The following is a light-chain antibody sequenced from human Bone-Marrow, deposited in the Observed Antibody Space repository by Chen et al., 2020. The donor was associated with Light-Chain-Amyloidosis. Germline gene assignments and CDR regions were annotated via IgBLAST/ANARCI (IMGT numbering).Light chain of an antibody. Sequence: EIVVTQSPPTLAVSPGEGATLTCRASQNVNRHVAWYQQKPGQAPRLLMSATSTRSTGIPGRFSGSGSGTEFTLTISSLQSEDSAGYYCQQYNNWPSWTFGQGTKVEIK. J-gene: IGKJ1*01. CDR2: ATS. V-gene: IGKV3-15*01. CDR3: QQYNNWPSWT. CDR1: QNVNRH.